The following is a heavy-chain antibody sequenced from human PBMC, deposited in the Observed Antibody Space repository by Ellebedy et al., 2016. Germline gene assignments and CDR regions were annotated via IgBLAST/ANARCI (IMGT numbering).Heavy chain of an antibody. CDR2: IYPGDSDT. CDR1: GYSFTSYW. J-gene: IGHJ3*02. CDR3: ARQGVAVAGADAFDI. V-gene: IGHV5-51*01. Sequence: GESLKISXKGSGYSFTSYWIGWVRQMPGKGLEWMGIIYPGDSDTRYSPSFQGQVTISADKSISTAYLQWSSLKASDTAMYYCARQGVAVAGADAFDIWGQGTMVTVSS. D-gene: IGHD6-19*01.